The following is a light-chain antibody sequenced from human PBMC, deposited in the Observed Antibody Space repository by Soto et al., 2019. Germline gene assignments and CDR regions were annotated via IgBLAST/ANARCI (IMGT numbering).Light chain of an antibody. CDR1: QRISSW. CDR2: KAS. CDR3: QQDNSYPWT. Sequence: DMQMSHSPSTVSASVGDRVTITCRAGQRISSWLAWYQQKPGKAPKLLIYKASSLESGVPSRFSGSGSGTEFTLTISSLQPDDFATYYCQQDNSYPWTFGQGTKVDIK. V-gene: IGKV1-5*03. J-gene: IGKJ1*01.